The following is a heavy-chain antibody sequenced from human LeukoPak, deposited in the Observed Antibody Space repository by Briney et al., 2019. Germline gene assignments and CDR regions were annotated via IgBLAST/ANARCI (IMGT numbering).Heavy chain of an antibody. D-gene: IGHD3-10*01. J-gene: IGHJ5*02. CDR3: ARDQVVRGVIRNWFDP. Sequence: ASVKDSCKASGYTFTSYYMHWVRQAPGQGLEWMGIINPSGGSTSYAQKFQGRVTMTRDTSTSTVYMELSSLRSEDTAVYYCARDQVVRGVIRNWFDPWGQGTLVTVSS. V-gene: IGHV1-46*01. CDR2: INPSGGST. CDR1: GYTFTSYY.